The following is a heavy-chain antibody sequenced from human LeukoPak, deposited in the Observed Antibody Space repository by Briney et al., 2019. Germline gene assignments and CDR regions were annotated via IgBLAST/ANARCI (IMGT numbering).Heavy chain of an antibody. CDR3: ASWGTTRDAFDI. CDR1: GYTFTSYG. D-gene: IGHD1-7*01. J-gene: IGHJ3*02. CDR2: ISAYNGNT. Sequence: ASVKVSCKASGYTFTSYGISWVRQAPGQGLEWMVWISAYNGNTNYAQKIQGRVTMTTDTSTSTAYMELRSLGSDATAVYYCASWGTTRDAFDIWGQGTMVTVSS. V-gene: IGHV1-18*01.